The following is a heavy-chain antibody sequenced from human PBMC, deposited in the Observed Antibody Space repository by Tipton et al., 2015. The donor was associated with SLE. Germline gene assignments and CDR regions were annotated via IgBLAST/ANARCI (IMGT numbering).Heavy chain of an antibody. Sequence: QLVQSGAEVKKPGASVKVSCKASGYTFSIYGISWVRQAPGQGLEWMGWISPYNGNTNYAQKFQDRVTMTTDTSTSTAYMELRSLRSYDTAVYYCARLLGPQVGVQVFINKVDYWVQGTLVTLSS. D-gene: IGHD3-10*01. CDR3: ARLLGPQVGVQVFINKVDY. CDR2: ISPYNGNT. V-gene: IGHV1-18*01. CDR1: GYTFSIYG. J-gene: IGHJ4*02.